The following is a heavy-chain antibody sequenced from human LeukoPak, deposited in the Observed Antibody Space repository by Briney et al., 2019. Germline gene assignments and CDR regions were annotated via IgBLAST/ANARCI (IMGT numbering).Heavy chain of an antibody. J-gene: IGHJ4*02. D-gene: IGHD1-26*01. CDR1: GFTFSSYE. CDR2: ISSSGSTI. Sequence: GGSLRLSCAASGFTFSSYEMNWVRQAPGKGLEWVSYISSSGSTIYYADSVKGRFTISRDNAENSVYLQMNSLRAEDMAVYYCVRQMVGASFDYWGQGTLVTVSS. CDR3: VRQMVGASFDY. V-gene: IGHV3-48*03.